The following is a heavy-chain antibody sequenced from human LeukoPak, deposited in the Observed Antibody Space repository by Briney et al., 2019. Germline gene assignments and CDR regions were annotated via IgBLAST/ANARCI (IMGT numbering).Heavy chain of an antibody. CDR3: AKKGGDTAMSRNNWFDP. CDR1: GFTFRSHG. D-gene: IGHD5-18*01. V-gene: IGHV3-23*01. CDR2: ISGSGSDT. J-gene: IGHJ5*02. Sequence: GGSLRLSCAASGFTFRSHGMTWVRQAPGKGLEWVSGISGSGSDTYYADSVGGRFTISRDNSKNTLYLQMNSLRAEDTAVYYCAKKGGDTAMSRNNWFDPWGQGTLVTVSS.